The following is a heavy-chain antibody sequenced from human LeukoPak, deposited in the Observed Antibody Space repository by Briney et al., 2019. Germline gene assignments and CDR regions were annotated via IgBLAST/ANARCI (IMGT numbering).Heavy chain of an antibody. CDR1: GYTFTGYY. CDR2: INPNSGGT. D-gene: IGHD6-13*01. Sequence: ASVKVSCKASGYTFTGYYMHWVRQAPGQGLEWMGWINPNSGGTNYAQKFQGRVTMTRDTSISTAYMELSTLRSDDTALYYCARDPLRRSSSWYGANWFDPWGKGTLVTVSS. V-gene: IGHV1-2*02. CDR3: ARDPLRRSSSWYGANWFDP. J-gene: IGHJ5*02.